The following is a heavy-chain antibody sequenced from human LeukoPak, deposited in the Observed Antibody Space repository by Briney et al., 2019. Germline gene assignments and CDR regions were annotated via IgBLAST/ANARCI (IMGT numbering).Heavy chain of an antibody. CDR3: AREAYDILTGYRSYWYFDL. D-gene: IGHD3-9*01. Sequence: PGGSLRLSCAASGFIFSSYAMSWVRQAPGEGMGWVSSISASGGTTHYADSVKGRFTISRGNAKNSLYLQMNSLRAEDTAVYYCAREAYDILTGYRSYWYFDLWGRGTLVTVSS. V-gene: IGHV3-23*01. J-gene: IGHJ2*01. CDR1: GFIFSSYA. CDR2: ISASGGTT.